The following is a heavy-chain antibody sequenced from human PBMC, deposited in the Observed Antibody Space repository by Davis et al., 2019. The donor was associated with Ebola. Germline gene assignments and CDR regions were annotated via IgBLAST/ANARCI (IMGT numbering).Heavy chain of an antibody. V-gene: IGHV4-34*01. Sequence: SETLSLTCAVHGGSFSGYYWSWTPQPPGKGLEWIGEINHSGSTNYNPSLKSRVTISVDTSKNQFSLKLSSVTAADTAVYYCARGDWLYYYGMDVWGQGTTVTVSS. CDR2: INHSGST. D-gene: IGHD3-3*01. CDR1: GGSFSGYY. J-gene: IGHJ6*02. CDR3: ARGDWLYYYGMDV.